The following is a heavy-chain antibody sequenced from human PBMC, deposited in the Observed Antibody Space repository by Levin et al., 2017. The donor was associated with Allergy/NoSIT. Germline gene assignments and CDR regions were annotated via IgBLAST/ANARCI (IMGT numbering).Heavy chain of an antibody. CDR3: ARDLYNDDSVFGY. CDR2: INPHSGDT. V-gene: IGHV1-2*02. Sequence: ASVKVSCKASRYIFSDYFIHWVRQAPGQGLEWMGWINPHSGDTKYAQEFQGRVTMTRDTSISPAYMELTRLTSDDTAVYYCARDLYNDDSVFGYWGQGTLVNVFS. CDR1: RYIFSDYF. J-gene: IGHJ4*02. D-gene: IGHD3-22*01.